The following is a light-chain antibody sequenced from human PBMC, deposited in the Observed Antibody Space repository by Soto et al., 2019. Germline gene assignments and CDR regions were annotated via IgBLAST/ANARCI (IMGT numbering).Light chain of an antibody. Sequence: QSVLTQPRSVSGSPGQSVTVSCTGTSSDVGGYNFVSWYQQHPGKAPKLMIYDVTERPSGVPDHFSGSKSGNTASLTISGLQAEDEADYYCCSYAGSYAVVFGGGTKLTVL. CDR3: CSYAGSYAVV. CDR2: DVT. V-gene: IGLV2-11*01. CDR1: SSDVGGYNF. J-gene: IGLJ2*01.